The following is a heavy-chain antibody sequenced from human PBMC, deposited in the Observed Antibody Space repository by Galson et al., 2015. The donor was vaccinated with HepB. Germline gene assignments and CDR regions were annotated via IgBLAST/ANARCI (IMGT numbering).Heavy chain of an antibody. D-gene: IGHD6-19*01. CDR3: ASTPPPDGGSSGWY. V-gene: IGHV3-33*01. CDR1: GFTFSSYG. CDR2: IWYDGSNK. Sequence: SLRLSCAASGFTFSSYGMHWVRQAPGKGLEWVAVIWYDGSNKYYADSVKGRFTISRDNSKNTLYLQMNSLRAEDTAVYYCASTPPPDGGSSGWYWGQGTLVTVSS. J-gene: IGHJ4*02.